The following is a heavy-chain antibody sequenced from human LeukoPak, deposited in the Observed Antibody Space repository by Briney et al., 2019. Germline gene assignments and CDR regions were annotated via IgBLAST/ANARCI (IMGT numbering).Heavy chain of an antibody. CDR3: GRQRYCSCCSCFSRPYYFLDV. CDR2: IYPGDSDT. CDR1: GYSFTSYW. D-gene: IGHD2-15*01. V-gene: IGHV5-51*01. J-gene: IGHJ6*03. Sequence: GESLKISCKGSGYSFTSYWIGWVRQMPGKGLEWMGIIYPGDSDTRYSPSFQGQVTISADKSISTAYLQWSSLKASDTAMYYCGRQRYCSCCSCFSRPYYFLDVWGKGTPVTVSS.